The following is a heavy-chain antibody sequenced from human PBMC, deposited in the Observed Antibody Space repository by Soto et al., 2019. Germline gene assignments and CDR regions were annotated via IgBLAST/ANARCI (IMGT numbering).Heavy chain of an antibody. V-gene: IGHV2-5*02. J-gene: IGHJ4*02. CDR2: IYWDDDK. CDR1: GFSLSTSGVG. Sequence: QITLKESGPTLVKPTQTLTLTCTFSGFSLSTSGVGVGWIRQPPGKALEWLALIYWDDDKRYSPSLKTRLTTTRDTPKNQLVLTMTNMDPVDTATYYCARRITVAGHWQIDYWGQGTLVTVSS. CDR3: ARRITVAGHWQIDY. D-gene: IGHD6-19*01.